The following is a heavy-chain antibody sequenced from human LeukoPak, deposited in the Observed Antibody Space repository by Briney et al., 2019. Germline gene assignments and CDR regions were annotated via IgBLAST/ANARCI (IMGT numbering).Heavy chain of an antibody. CDR2: ISGSGDST. CDR3: ARQLGYCSGGSCYFDF. V-gene: IGHV3-23*01. Sequence: GGSERLSCAVSGFTFSTYAMSWVRQVPGKGLEWVSAISGSGDSTYYADSVKGRFIISRDNSKNTLYLQMNSLRVDDTAVYNCARQLGYCSGGSCYFDFWGQGTLVTVSS. J-gene: IGHJ4*02. CDR1: GFTFSTYA. D-gene: IGHD2-15*01.